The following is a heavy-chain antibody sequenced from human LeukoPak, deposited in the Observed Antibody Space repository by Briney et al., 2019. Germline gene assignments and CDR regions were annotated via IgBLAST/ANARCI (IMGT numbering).Heavy chain of an antibody. V-gene: IGHV3-23*01. CDR3: ASFPVGATLLDDY. J-gene: IGHJ4*02. Sequence: PGGSLRLSCAASGFTFSSYAMSWVRQAPGKGLEWVSAISGSGGSTYYADSVKGRFTISRDNSKNTLYLQMNSLRAGDTAVYYCASFPVGATLLDDYWGQGTLVTVSS. D-gene: IGHD1-26*01. CDR2: ISGSGGST. CDR1: GFTFSSYA.